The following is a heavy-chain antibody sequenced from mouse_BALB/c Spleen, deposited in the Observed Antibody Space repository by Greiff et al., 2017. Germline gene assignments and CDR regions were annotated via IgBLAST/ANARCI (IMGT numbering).Heavy chain of an antibody. J-gene: IGHJ4*01. D-gene: IGHD1-2*01. CDR2: ISDGGSYT. Sequence: DVKLVESGGGLVKPGGSLKLSCAASGFTFSDYYMYWVRQTPEKRLEWVATISDGGSYTYYPDSVKGRFTISRDNAKNNLYLQMSSLKSEDTAMYYCARERERLSAMDYWGQGTSVTVSS. CDR1: GFTFSDYY. V-gene: IGHV5-4*02. CDR3: ARERERLSAMDY.